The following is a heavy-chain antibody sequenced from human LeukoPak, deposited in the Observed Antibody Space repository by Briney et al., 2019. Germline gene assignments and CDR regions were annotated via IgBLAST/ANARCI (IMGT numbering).Heavy chain of an antibody. CDR3: AKDDDGHWPWGVFDM. CDR2: IRFDGTNP. J-gene: IGHJ3*02. D-gene: IGHD4-17*01. Sequence: PGGSLRLSCAASGFSFRSYGMHWVRQAPGKGLEWLTFIRFDGTNPYYADSVKGRFTISRDNSKNTLYLQKNSLRGDDTGIYSCAKDDDGHWPWGVFDMWGQGTVVTVSS. V-gene: IGHV3-30*02. CDR1: GFSFRSYG.